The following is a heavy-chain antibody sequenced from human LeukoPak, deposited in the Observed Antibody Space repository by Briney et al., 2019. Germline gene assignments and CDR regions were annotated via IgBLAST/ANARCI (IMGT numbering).Heavy chain of an antibody. V-gene: IGHV4-59*08. CDR3: ARSTNKRPDCSSTSCYAFDY. D-gene: IGHD2-2*01. CDR1: GGSISSYY. CDR2: IYYSGST. J-gene: IGHJ4*02. Sequence: SETLSLTCTVSGGSISSYYWSWIRQPPGKGLEWIGYIYYSGSTNYNPSLKSRVTISVDTSKNQFSLKLSSVTAADTAVYYCARSTNKRPDCSSTSCYAFDYWGQGTLVTVSS.